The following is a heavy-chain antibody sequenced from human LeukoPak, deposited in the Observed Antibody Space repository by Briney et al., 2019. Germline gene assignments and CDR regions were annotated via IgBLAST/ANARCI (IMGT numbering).Heavy chain of an antibody. CDR2: MGRNGST. D-gene: IGHD4/OR15-4a*01. Sequence: GGSLRLSCAASGYTFRTYDMQWVRQAPGKGLEWVSGMGRNGSTYYTAPVKGRFTISKDNSKDTLYLQINSLRAEDTAVYYCARGESFACANWGQGTMVTVSS. CDR3: ARGESFACAN. CDR1: GYTFRTYD. J-gene: IGHJ3*01. V-gene: IGHV3-23*01.